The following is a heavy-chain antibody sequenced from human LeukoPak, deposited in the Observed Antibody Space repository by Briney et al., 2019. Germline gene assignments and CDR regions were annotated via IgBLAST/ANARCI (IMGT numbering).Heavy chain of an antibody. CDR2: IYYSGST. J-gene: IGHJ4*02. Sequence: TSETLSLTCTVSGGSISSYYWSWIRQPPGKGLEWIGYIYYSGSTNYNPSLKSRVTISVDTSKNQFSLKLSSVTAADTAVYYCARLGAAADYWGQGTLVTVSS. CDR3: ARLGAAADY. D-gene: IGHD2-15*01. CDR1: GGSISSYY. V-gene: IGHV4-59*08.